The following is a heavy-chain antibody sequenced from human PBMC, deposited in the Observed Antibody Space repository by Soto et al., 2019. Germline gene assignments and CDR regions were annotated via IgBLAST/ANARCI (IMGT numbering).Heavy chain of an antibody. V-gene: IGHV3-74*01. Sequence: EVQLVESGGGLVQPGGSLRLSCAASGFTFSSYWMHWVRQAPGKGLVWVSRINSDGSSTSYADSVKGRFTISRDNAKNTLCLQMNSLRAEDTAVYYCASSWQQNGMDVWGQGTTVTVSS. CDR1: GFTFSSYW. CDR2: INSDGSST. D-gene: IGHD6-13*01. J-gene: IGHJ6*02. CDR3: ASSWQQNGMDV.